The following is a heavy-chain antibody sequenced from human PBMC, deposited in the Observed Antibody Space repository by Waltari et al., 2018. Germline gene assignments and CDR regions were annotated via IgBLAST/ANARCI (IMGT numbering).Heavy chain of an antibody. J-gene: IGHJ4*02. CDR1: GFTFRSYA. CDR2: ISGSCGST. D-gene: IGHD6-13*01. V-gene: IGHV3-23*04. Sequence: DVQLVESGGGLVEPGGYLRLSCVATGFTFRSYAMNCVRQAPGKGCEGVSAISGSCGSTFYADSVKGRFTISRDNSKNTQYLQMTSLRVDDTAVYDCARDLSSSNPYYLDNWGQGTLVTVSS. CDR3: ARDLSSSNPYYLDN.